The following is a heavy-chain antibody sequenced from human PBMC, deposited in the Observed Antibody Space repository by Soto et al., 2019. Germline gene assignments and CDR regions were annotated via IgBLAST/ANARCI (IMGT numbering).Heavy chain of an antibody. Sequence: QVQLVESGGGVVQPGRSLRLSCAASGFTFRTYGMHWVRQAPGKGLEWLSVISNTGINKYYADSVKGRFTISRDNSMDTLFLQMNSLMGEDTAIYYCAKVIRADSTSSKLYYFSGLDVWRQGTPVTVS. CDR3: AKVIRADSTSSKLYYFSGLDV. CDR2: ISNTGINK. CDR1: GFTFRTYG. J-gene: IGHJ6*02. V-gene: IGHV3-30*18. D-gene: IGHD6-6*01.